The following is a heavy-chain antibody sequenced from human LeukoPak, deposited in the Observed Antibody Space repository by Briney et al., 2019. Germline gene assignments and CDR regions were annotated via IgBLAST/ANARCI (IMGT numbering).Heavy chain of an antibody. CDR2: ISSSSSYI. D-gene: IGHD2-2*01. CDR3: ARDRGVPAATYYFDY. V-gene: IGHV3-21*01. Sequence: GGSLRLSCAASGFTFSSYSMNWVRQAPGKGLEWVSSISSSSSYIYYADSVKSRFTISRDNAKNSLYLQMNSLRAEDTAVYYCARDRGVPAATYYFDYWGQGTLVTVSS. CDR1: GFTFSSYS. J-gene: IGHJ4*02.